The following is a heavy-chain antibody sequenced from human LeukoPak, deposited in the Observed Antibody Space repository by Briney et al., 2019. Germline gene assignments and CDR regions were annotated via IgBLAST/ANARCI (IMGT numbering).Heavy chain of an antibody. V-gene: IGHV4-39*01. Sequence: SETLSLTCTVSGGSIRSSSYYWGWIRQPPGKGLEWIGSISSSGSTYYNPSLKSRVTISVDTSKDQFSLKLSSVTAADTAVYYCARRYCSGGSCYSDNWFDPWGQGTLVTVSS. CDR2: ISSSGST. D-gene: IGHD2-15*01. CDR1: GGSIRSSSYY. CDR3: ARRYCSGGSCYSDNWFDP. J-gene: IGHJ5*02.